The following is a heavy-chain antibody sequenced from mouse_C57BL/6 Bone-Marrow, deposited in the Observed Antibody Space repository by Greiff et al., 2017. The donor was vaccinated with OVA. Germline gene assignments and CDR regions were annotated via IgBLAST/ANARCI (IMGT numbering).Heavy chain of an antibody. V-gene: IGHV1-9*01. CDR2: ILPGSGST. Sequence: QVQLQQSGAELMKPGASVKLSCKATGYTFTGYWIEWVKQRPGHGLEWIGEILPGSGSTNYHEKFKGKATFTADTSSNTAYMQLSSLTTEDSAIYYCARYGSRADVWGTGTTVTVSS. J-gene: IGHJ1*03. CDR3: ARYGSRADV. CDR1: GYTFTGYW. D-gene: IGHD1-1*01.